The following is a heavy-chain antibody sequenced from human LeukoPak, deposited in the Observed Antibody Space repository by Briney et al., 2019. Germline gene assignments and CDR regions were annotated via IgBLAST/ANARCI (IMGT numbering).Heavy chain of an antibody. CDR2: IKSKTDGGTT. J-gene: IGHJ4*02. V-gene: IGHV3-15*01. CDR3: TSIAARRDY. CDR1: GFTFSTNA. D-gene: IGHD6-6*01. Sequence: GGSLRLSCAASGFTFSTNAMSWVRQAPGKGLEWVGRIKSKTDGGTTDYAAPVKGRFTISRDDSKNTLYLQMNSLKTEDTAVYYCTSIAARRDYWGQGTLVTVSS.